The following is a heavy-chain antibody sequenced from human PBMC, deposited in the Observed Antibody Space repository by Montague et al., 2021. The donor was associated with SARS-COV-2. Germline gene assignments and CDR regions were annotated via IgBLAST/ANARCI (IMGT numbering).Heavy chain of an antibody. D-gene: IGHD3-10*01. CDR1: GFTVSSNY. J-gene: IGHJ6*02. V-gene: IGHV3-53*04. CDR2: IYSGGST. CDR3: ARDLTYGSGRSYYYGMDV. Sequence: SLRLSCAASGFTVSSNYMSWVRQAPGKGLEWVSVIYSGGSTYYADSVKGRFTISGHNSKNTLYLQMNSLRAEDTAVYYCARDLTYGSGRSYYYGMDVWGQGTTVTVSS.